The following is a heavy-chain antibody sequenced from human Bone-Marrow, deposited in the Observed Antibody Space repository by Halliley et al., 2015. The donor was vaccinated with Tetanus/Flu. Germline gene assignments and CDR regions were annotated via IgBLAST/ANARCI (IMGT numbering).Heavy chain of an antibody. D-gene: IGHD3-16*01. CDR2: ISYSGST. J-gene: IGHJ3*02. CDR1: GDSISSYF. V-gene: IGHV4-59*08. CDR3: ARHFPGGSYDI. Sequence: TLSLTCTVSGDSISSYFCSWIRQPPGKGLEWIGYISYSGSTNYNPSLKSRVTISVDTSKTQFSLKLTSVSAAGTAVYYCARHFPGGSYDIWGQGTMVSLSS.